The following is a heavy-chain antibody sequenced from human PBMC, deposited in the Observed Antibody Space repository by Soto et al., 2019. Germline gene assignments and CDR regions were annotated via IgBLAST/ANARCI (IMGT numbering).Heavy chain of an antibody. V-gene: IGHV3-53*01. J-gene: IGHJ6*02. CDR3: AIFREPGRSTVFGVVVPGRYAMDV. CDR1: GFSVRTNY. CDR2: IYTSGHT. Sequence: GGSLRLSCVSSGFSVRTNYMTCVLHAPGKGLEWVSVIYTSGHTNYANSVKGRFTVSRDTSQNTVYLQMNSLRPDDTAVYYCAIFREPGRSTVFGVVVPGRYAMDVWGQGTTVTVSS. D-gene: IGHD3-3*01.